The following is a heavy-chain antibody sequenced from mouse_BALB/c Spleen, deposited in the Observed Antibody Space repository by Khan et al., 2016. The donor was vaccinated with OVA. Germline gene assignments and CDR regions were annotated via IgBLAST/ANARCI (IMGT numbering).Heavy chain of an antibody. CDR2: ISYSGNT. V-gene: IGHV3-8*02. CDR1: GDSITRGY. CDR3: ACELREFAQ. D-gene: IGHD1-1*01. Sequence: EVQLQESGPSLVKPSQTLSLTCSVTGDSITRGYWNWIRKFPGNKLDYMGYISYSGNTYCNPSLKSRISITRDTSKNQYYLQLKSVATYDTAKYYCACELREFAQWSQGTLVTVTA. J-gene: IGHJ3*01.